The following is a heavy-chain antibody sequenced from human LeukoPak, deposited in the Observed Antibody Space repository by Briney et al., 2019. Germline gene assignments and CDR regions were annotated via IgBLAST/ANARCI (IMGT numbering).Heavy chain of an antibody. Sequence: ASVKVSCKASGYTFTGYYLHWVRQAPGQGLDWMGWINPNSGGTTYAQNFKGRVTMTWDTSISTAYMELSRLRSDDTAVYYCARDPNYYDSSGYYDYWGQGTLVTVSS. CDR2: INPNSGGT. CDR1: GYTFTGYY. J-gene: IGHJ4*02. D-gene: IGHD3-22*01. V-gene: IGHV1-2*02. CDR3: ARDPNYYDSSGYYDY.